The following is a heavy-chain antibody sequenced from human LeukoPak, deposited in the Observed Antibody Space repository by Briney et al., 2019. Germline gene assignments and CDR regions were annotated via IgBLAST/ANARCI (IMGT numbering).Heavy chain of an antibody. CDR2: ISGSGGST. Sequence: GGSLRLSCAASGFTFSSYAMSWVRQAPGKGLEWVSAISGSGGSTYYADSVKGRFTISRDNSKNTLYLQMNSLRAEDTAVYCCAKDPTYSSGRHTTTINWGQGTLVTVSS. D-gene: IGHD6-19*01. CDR3: AKDPTYSSGRHTTTIN. V-gene: IGHV3-23*01. J-gene: IGHJ4*02. CDR1: GFTFSSYA.